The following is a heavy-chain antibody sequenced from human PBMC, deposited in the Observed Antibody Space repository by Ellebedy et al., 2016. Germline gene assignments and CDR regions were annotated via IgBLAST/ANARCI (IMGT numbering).Heavy chain of an antibody. D-gene: IGHD2-15*01. CDR1: GFTFSGSA. CDR3: TRLPDPVVAAADY. V-gene: IGHV3-73*01. CDR2: IRSKANNYAT. Sequence: GGSLRLXXAASGFTFSGSAMHWVRQASGKGLEWLGRIRSKANNYATAYAASVKGRFTISRDDSKDTAYLQMNSLKTEDTAVYYCTRLPDPVVAAADYWGQGTLVTVSS. J-gene: IGHJ4*02.